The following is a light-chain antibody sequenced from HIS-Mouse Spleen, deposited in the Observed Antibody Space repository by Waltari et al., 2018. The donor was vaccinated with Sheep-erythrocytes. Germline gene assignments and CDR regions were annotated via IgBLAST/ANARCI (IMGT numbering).Light chain of an antibody. CDR1: QGIRND. CDR3: LQDYNYPYT. J-gene: IGKJ2*01. Sequence: AIRMTQSPSSFSASVGDRVTITCRASQGIRNDLGWYQQKPGKAPKLLIYAASSLQSGVPSRFSGSGSGTDFTLTISSLQPEDFATYYCLQDYNYPYTFGQGTKLEIK. CDR2: AAS. V-gene: IGKV1-6*01.